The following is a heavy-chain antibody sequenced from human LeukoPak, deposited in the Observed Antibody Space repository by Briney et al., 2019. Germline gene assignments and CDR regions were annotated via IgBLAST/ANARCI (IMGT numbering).Heavy chain of an antibody. Sequence: ASVKVSCKVSGYTLTESSMHWVRQAPGKGLEWMGGFDPEDGETIYAQKFQGRVTMTEDTSTDTAYMELSSLRSEDTAVYYCATVIAAAGTFDYWGQGTLVTVSS. CDR1: GYTLTESS. D-gene: IGHD6-13*01. V-gene: IGHV1-24*01. CDR3: ATVIAAAGTFDY. J-gene: IGHJ4*02. CDR2: FDPEDGET.